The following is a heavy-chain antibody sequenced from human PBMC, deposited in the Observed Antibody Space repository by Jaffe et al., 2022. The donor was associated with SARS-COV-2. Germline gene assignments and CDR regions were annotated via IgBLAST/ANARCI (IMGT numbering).Heavy chain of an antibody. V-gene: IGHV3-33*01. CDR2: IWYDGSNK. Sequence: QVQLVESGGGVVQPGRSLRLSCAASGFTFSSYGMHWVRQAPGKGLEWVAVIWYDGSNKYYADSVKGRFTISRDNSKNTLYLQMNSLRAEDTAVYYCARDGRYYDFWSGYYTGGGGDYYGMDVWGQGTTVTVSS. D-gene: IGHD3-3*01. J-gene: IGHJ6*02. CDR3: ARDGRYYDFWSGYYTGGGGDYYGMDV. CDR1: GFTFSSYG.